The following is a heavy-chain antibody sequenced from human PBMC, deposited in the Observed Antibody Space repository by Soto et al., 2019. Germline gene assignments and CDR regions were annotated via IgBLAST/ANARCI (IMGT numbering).Heavy chain of an antibody. CDR3: AKDRDPYYYYYLMDV. J-gene: IGHJ6*02. CDR2: MSYDGSKI. V-gene: IGHV3-30*18. CDR1: GFAFDTYG. Sequence: PGGSLRLSCEASGFAFDTYGMHWIRQGAGQGLEWVATMSYDGSKIYYRDSVRGRFSISRDDSKRTLYLQMNSLRAEDTAVYYCAKDRDPYYYYYLMDVCGQGTTVTVSS.